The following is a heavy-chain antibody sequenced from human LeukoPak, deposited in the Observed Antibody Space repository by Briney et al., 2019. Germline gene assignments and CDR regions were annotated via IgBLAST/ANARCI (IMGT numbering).Heavy chain of an antibody. Sequence: PSQTLSLTCTVSGGSISSGDYYWSWIRQPPGKGLEWIGYIYYTGSTNYNPSLKSRVTMSLDTSNNQFSLNLSSVTAADTAVYYCARDPRGCTGDTCYSIWGQGTLVTVSS. CDR2: IYYTGST. V-gene: IGHV4-61*08. D-gene: IGHD2-15*01. CDR3: ARDPRGCTGDTCYSI. J-gene: IGHJ4*02. CDR1: GGSISSGDYY.